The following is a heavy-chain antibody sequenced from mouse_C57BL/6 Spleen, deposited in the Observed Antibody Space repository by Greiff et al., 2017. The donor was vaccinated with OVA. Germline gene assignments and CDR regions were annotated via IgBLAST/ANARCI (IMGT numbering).Heavy chain of an antibody. CDR2: IHPNSGST. D-gene: IGHD1-1*01. J-gene: IGHJ3*01. V-gene: IGHV1-64*01. CDR3: ARGVTYYGSSFDTWFAD. CDR1: GYTFTSYW. Sequence: VQLQQPGAELVKPGASVKLSCKASGYTFTSYWMHWVKQRPGQGLEWIGMIHPNSGSTNYNEKFKSKATLTVDKSSSTAYMQLSSLTSEDSAVYYCARGVTYYGSSFDTWFADWGQGTLVTVSA.